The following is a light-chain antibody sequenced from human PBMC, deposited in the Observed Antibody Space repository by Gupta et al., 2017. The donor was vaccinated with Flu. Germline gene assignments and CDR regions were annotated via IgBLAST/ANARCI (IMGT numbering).Light chain of an antibody. CDR3: SSYGGSNNFVV. J-gene: IGLJ2*01. CDR2: EVS. CDR1: SSDVGGYNY. V-gene: IGLV2-8*01. Sequence: QSALTQPPSASGSPGQSVTISCTGTSSDVGGYNYVSWYQHHPGKAPKVIIYEVSKRPSGFPDRFSGSKSGNTASLTVSGLQAEDEADYYCSSYGGSNNFVVFGGGTKLTVL.